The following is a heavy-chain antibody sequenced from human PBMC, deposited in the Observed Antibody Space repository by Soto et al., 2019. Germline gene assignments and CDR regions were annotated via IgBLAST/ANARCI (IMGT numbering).Heavy chain of an antibody. CDR1: GDSVRSGSYY. J-gene: IGHJ4*02. CDR3: ARTPGNGYNWYFDY. Sequence: PSETLSLTCTVSGDSVRSGSYYWSWIRQLPGKGLEWIGFTYYSGTTRYNPSLKSRVTISMDMSKNQFSLKLDSVTAADTAVYYCARTPGNGYNWYFDYWGQGTRVTVS. CDR2: TYYSGTT. V-gene: IGHV4-61*01. D-gene: IGHD1-1*01.